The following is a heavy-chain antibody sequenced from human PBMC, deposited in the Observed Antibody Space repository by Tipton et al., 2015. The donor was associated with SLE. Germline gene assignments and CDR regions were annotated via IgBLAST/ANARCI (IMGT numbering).Heavy chain of an antibody. CDR1: GGSFSGYY. J-gene: IGHJ5*02. CDR3: ARDVGVVEDGMSWFDP. CDR2: INQDGSEK. V-gene: IGHV3-7*01. D-gene: IGHD2-2*01. Sequence: LSLTCAVYGGSFSGYYWSWVRQAPGKGLEWVANINQDGSEKYLVDSVKGRFTISRDNANNTHLQMNSLRAEDTAVYYCARDVGVVEDGMSWFDPWGQGTLVTVSS.